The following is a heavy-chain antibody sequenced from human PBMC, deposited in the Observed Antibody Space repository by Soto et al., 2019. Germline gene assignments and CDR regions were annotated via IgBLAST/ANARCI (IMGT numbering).Heavy chain of an antibody. CDR3: ARVGAYDSSGYYPYY. CDR1: GYTFTSFG. D-gene: IGHD3-22*01. Sequence: QVQLVQSGAEVKKPGASVKVSCKASGYTFTSFGISWVRQAPGQGLEWMGWISGYNGDTNYAQNLQGRVTMTTDTSTTTAYMELRSLRSDDTAVYYCARVGAYDSSGYYPYYWGQGTLVTVSS. V-gene: IGHV1-18*04. J-gene: IGHJ4*02. CDR2: ISGYNGDT.